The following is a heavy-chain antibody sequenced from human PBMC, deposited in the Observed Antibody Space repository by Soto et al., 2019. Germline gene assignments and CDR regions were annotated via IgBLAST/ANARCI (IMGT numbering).Heavy chain of an antibody. CDR2: IYWDDDK. CDR1: GFSLSTNGVG. Sequence: SGPTLVNPTQTLTLACDFSGFSLSTNGVGVGWIRQPPGKALEWLALIYWDDDKRYSPSLKDRLSITKDTSKNQVVLTMTNLDPVDTATYYCAHRLTLNSNWNYGRFDYWGPGILVTVSS. J-gene: IGHJ4*02. CDR3: AHRLTLNSNWNYGRFDY. V-gene: IGHV2-5*02. D-gene: IGHD1-7*01.